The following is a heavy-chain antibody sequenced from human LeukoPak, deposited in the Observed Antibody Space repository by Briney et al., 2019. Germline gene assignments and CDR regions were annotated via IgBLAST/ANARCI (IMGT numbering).Heavy chain of an antibody. Sequence: GALVPSCASSGFPFSHRYMDWVRQAPGNGLECGVGSRNKDYSYTTEYAASVKGRFTISRDDLKNSVYLQMNSLKTEDTAMYYCLRGFCSSGSCYSGDYLGQGTPVAV. CDR1: GFPFSHRY. V-gene: IGHV3-72*01. CDR3: LRGFCSSGSCYSGDY. CDR2: SRNKDYSYTT. D-gene: IGHD2-2*01. J-gene: IGHJ4*02.